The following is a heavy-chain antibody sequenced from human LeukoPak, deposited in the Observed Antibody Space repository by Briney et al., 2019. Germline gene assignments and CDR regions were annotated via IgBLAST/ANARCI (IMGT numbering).Heavy chain of an antibody. V-gene: IGHV4-4*08. CDR3: ARAKPDWNPPDY. D-gene: IGHD1-1*01. CDR1: GGSITSNF. Sequence: SGTLSLTCTVSGGSITSNFWSWIRQPPGKGLEWIGYIYDIGYIYNSGSTKYNPSLKDRATIFGDTSKNQFSLKLNSLTAADTAVYYCARAKPDWNPPDYWGQGTLVTVTS. J-gene: IGHJ4*02. CDR2: IYNSGST.